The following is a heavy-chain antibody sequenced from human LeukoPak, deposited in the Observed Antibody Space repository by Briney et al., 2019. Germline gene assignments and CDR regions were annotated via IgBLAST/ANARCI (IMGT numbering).Heavy chain of an antibody. D-gene: IGHD3-10*02. V-gene: IGHV3-21*01. J-gene: IGHJ6*04. CDR1: GFTFSSYE. CDR3: AELGITMIGGV. Sequence: GGSLRLSCAASGFTFSSYEMNWVRQAPGKGLEWVSSISSSSSYIYYADSVKGRFTISRDNAKNSLYLQMNSLRVEDTAVYYCAELGITMIGGVWGKGTTVTISS. CDR2: ISSSSSYI.